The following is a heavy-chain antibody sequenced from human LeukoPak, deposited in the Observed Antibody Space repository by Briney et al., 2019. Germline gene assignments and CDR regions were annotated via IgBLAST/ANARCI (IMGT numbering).Heavy chain of an antibody. CDR3: ARGRLFGVVFDYMDV. D-gene: IGHD3-3*01. CDR2: ISAYNGNT. Sequence: GASVKVSCKASGYTFTSYGISWVRQAPGQGLEWMGWISAYNGNTNYAQKFQGRVTITADESTSTAYMELSSLRSEDTAVYYCARGRLFGVVFDYMDVWGKGTTVTVSS. J-gene: IGHJ6*03. V-gene: IGHV1-18*01. CDR1: GYTFTSYG.